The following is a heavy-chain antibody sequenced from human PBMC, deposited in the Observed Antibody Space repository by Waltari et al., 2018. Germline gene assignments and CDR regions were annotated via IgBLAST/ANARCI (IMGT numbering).Heavy chain of an antibody. CDR3: ARGRFRELKANWFDP. CDR1: GGTFSSYA. D-gene: IGHD3-10*01. CDR2: IIPIFGTA. J-gene: IGHJ5*02. Sequence: QVQLVQSGAEVKKPGSSVKVSCKASGGTFSSYAISWVRQAPGQGLEWMGGIIPIFGTANYAKKFQGRVTITTDESTSTAYMELSSLRSEDTAVYYCARGRFRELKANWFDPWGQGTLVTVSS. V-gene: IGHV1-69*05.